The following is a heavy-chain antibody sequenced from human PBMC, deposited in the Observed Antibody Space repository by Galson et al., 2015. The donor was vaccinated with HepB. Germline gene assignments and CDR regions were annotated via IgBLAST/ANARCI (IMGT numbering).Heavy chain of an antibody. CDR2: IKSKTDGGTT. CDR1: GFTFSNAW. Sequence: SLRLSCAASGFTFSNAWVSWVRQAPGKGLEWVGRIKSKTDGGTTDYAAPVKGRFTISRDDSKNTLYLQMNSLKTEDTAVYYCTTDLSYDYVWGSYRQMLGDYWGQGTLVTVSS. J-gene: IGHJ4*02. CDR3: TTDLSYDYVWGSYRQMLGDY. D-gene: IGHD3-16*02. V-gene: IGHV3-15*01.